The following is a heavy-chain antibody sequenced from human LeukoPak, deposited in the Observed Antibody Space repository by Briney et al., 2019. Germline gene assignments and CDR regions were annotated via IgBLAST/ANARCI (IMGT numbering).Heavy chain of an antibody. Sequence: SETLSLTCTVSGYSIGSGYYWGWIRQPPGKGLEWIGSIYHSGSTYYNPSLKSRVTISVDTSKNQFSLKLSSVTAADTAVYYCAREPVAGTLDYWGQGTLVTVSS. J-gene: IGHJ4*02. CDR1: GYSIGSGYY. CDR3: AREPVAGTLDY. D-gene: IGHD6-19*01. CDR2: IYHSGST. V-gene: IGHV4-38-2*02.